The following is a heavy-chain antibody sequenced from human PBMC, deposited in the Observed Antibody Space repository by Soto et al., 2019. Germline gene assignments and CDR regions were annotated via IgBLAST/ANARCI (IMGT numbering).Heavy chain of an antibody. Sequence: ASVKVSCKASGYTFTNYDINWVRQATGQGPEWMGWMNPDSGDTGYVPNFQGRVTMTRSTSISTAYMELSGLRSEDTAVYYCARSRGGTGVHFDFWGQGTQVTVSS. D-gene: IGHD7-27*01. J-gene: IGHJ4*02. CDR2: MNPDSGDT. CDR3: ARSRGGTGVHFDF. CDR1: GYTFTNYD. V-gene: IGHV1-8*01.